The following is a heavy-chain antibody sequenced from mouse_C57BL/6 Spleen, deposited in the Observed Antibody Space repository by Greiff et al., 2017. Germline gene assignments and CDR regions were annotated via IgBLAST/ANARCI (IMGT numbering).Heavy chain of an antibody. D-gene: IGHD2-4*01. CDR2: IYPGDGDT. Sequence: QVQLKESGPELVKPGASVKISCKASGYAFSSSWMNWVKQRPGKGLEWIGRIYPGDGDTNYNGKFKGKATLTADKSSSTAYMQLRSLTSEDSAVCFCASDDDYAYWGQGTTLTVSA. V-gene: IGHV1-82*01. CDR1: GYAFSSSW. J-gene: IGHJ2*01. CDR3: ASDDDYAY.